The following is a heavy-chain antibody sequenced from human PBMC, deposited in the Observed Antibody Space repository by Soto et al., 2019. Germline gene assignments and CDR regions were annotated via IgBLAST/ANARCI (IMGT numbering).Heavy chain of an antibody. CDR3: AREVSSGLLSR. CDR2: MNPNSGNT. CDR1: GYTFTSYD. J-gene: IGHJ4*02. Sequence: ASVNVSGTAYGYTFTSYDINWVRQATGQGLEWMGWMNPNSGNTGYAQKFQGRVTMTRNTSISTAYMELSSLRSEDTAVYFCAREVSSGLLSRWGQGTLVTVSS. D-gene: IGHD5-12*01. V-gene: IGHV1-8*01.